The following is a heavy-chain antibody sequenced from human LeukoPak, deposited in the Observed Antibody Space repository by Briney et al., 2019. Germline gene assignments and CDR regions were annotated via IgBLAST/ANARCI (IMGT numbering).Heavy chain of an antibody. J-gene: IGHJ3*02. CDR1: GYTFTSYD. CDR3: ARFTGGAPYDFWSGYYSAFDI. CDR2: MNPNSGNT. D-gene: IGHD3-3*01. Sequence: ASVKVSCKASGYTFTSYDINWVRQATGQGLEWMGWMNPNSGNTGYAQKFQGRVTMTKNTSISTAYMELSSLRSEDTALYYCARFTGGAPYDFWSGYYSAFDIWGQGTMVTVSS. V-gene: IGHV1-8*02.